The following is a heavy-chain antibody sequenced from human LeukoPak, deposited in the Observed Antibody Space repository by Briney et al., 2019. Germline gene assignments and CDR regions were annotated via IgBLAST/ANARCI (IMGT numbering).Heavy chain of an antibody. D-gene: IGHD4-17*01. Sequence: SETLSLTRTVSGGSISSYYWSWIRQPPGKGLEWVGYIYYSGSTNYNPSLKSRVTISVGRSKNRFSLKLISVTAADTAVYYCAGRDYGDYPVDYWGQGTLVTVSS. CDR3: AGRDYGDYPVDY. CDR1: GGSISSYY. CDR2: IYYSGST. J-gene: IGHJ4*02. V-gene: IGHV4-59*12.